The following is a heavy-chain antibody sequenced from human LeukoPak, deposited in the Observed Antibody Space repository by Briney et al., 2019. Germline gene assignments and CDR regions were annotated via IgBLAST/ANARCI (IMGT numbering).Heavy chain of an antibody. CDR2: ISYDGSNK. Sequence: GGSLRLSCAASGFTFSSYAMHWVRQAPGKGLEWVAVISYDGSNKYYADSVKGRFTISRDNSKNTLYLQMNSLRAEDTAVYYCARDGYSSYDVVGHYYFDYWGQGTLVTVSS. CDR3: ARDGYSSYDVVGHYYFDY. J-gene: IGHJ4*02. CDR1: GFTFSSYA. D-gene: IGHD5-12*01. V-gene: IGHV3-30*04.